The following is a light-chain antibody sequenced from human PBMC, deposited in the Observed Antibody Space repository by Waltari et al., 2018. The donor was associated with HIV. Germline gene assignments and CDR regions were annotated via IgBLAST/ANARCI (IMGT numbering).Light chain of an antibody. CDR1: ALPKRY. Sequence: SYELTQPPSVSVSPGQTARIPCSGDALPKRYTYWYQQKSGQAPVLVIHEDNKRPSGIPERFSGSSSGTMATLTINGAQVGDEADYYCYSTDSSDNYGVFGGGTKLTVL. V-gene: IGLV3-10*01. CDR2: EDN. J-gene: IGLJ3*02. CDR3: YSTDSSDNYGV.